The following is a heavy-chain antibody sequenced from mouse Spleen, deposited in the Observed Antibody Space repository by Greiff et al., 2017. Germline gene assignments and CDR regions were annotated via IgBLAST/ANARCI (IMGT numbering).Heavy chain of an antibody. CDR2: IYPSDSET. CDR3: ARGGYGNYLDY. D-gene: IGHD2-10*02. J-gene: IGHJ2*01. V-gene: IGHV1-61*01. Sequence: QVQLQQPGAELVRPGSSVKLSCKASGYTFTSYWMDWVTQRPGQGLEWIGNIYPSDSETHYNQKFKDKATLTVDKSSSTAYMQLSSLTSEDSAVYYCARGGYGNYLDYWGQGTTLTVSS. CDR1: GYTFTSYW.